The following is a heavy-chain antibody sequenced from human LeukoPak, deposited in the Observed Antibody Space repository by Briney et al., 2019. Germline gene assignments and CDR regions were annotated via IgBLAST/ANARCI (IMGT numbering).Heavy chain of an antibody. CDR3: ARVSALRAGNWFDP. CDR1: GFTFSSYW. J-gene: IGHJ5*02. Sequence: GGSLRLSCAASGFTFSSYWMSWVRQAPGKGLEWVANIKQDGSEKYYVVSVKGRFTISRDNAKSSLYLQMNSLRAEDTAVYYCARVSALRAGNWFDPWGQGTLVTVSS. D-gene: IGHD3-3*02. CDR2: IKQDGSEK. V-gene: IGHV3-7*01.